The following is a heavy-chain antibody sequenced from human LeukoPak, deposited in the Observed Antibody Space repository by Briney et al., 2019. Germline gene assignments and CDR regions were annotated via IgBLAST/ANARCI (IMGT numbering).Heavy chain of an antibody. J-gene: IGHJ3*02. Sequence: GSLRLSCAASGFTFSDYFMSWVRQAPGKGLEWVSSISSGSAFIYYADSVKGRFTISRDNAKKSLYLQMNSLRAEDTAVYYCARDLAVKGDRDAFDIWGQGTMVTVSP. V-gene: IGHV3-21*01. D-gene: IGHD3-16*01. CDR1: GFTFSDYF. CDR2: ISSGSAFI. CDR3: ARDLAVKGDRDAFDI.